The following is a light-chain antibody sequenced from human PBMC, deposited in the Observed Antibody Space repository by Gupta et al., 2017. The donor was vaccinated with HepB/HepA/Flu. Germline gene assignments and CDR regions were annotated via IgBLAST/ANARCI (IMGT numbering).Light chain of an antibody. CDR1: SRTLGDYNY. CDR2: DVS. CDR3: SSYTVSSTRVV. V-gene: IGLV2-14*03. J-gene: IGLJ2*01. Sequence: SALTPPASVSGAPGQSIPIYCTGTSRTLGDYNYVPWYQQHPGKAPKRMIYDVSTRPSGVSNRFSGSKSGNTVALTISGLQPEDEADYYCSSYTVSSTRVVFGGGTKLTVL.